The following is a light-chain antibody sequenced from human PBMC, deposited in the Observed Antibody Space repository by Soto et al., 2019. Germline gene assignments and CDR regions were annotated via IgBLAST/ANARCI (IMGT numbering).Light chain of an antibody. CDR1: QSVSSY. J-gene: IGKJ1*01. Sequence: DIQMTQSPSSLSASVGDRVTITCRASQSVSSYLNWYQQKPGKAPKLLISTASNLQSGVPSRFSGSGSGTDFTLTISSLQPEDFATYYCQQSYSTPRAFGQGTKVEIK. CDR2: TAS. V-gene: IGKV1-39*01. CDR3: QQSYSTPRA.